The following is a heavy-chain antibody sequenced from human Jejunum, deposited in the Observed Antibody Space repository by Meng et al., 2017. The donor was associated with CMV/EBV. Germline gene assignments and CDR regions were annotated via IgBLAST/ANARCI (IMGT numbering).Heavy chain of an antibody. V-gene: IGHV3-33*01. CDR3: ARDLVGSMAPNN. J-gene: IGHJ4*01. CDR2: MSYDGINK. CDR1: GVTFRTYD. Sequence: SGVTFRTYDMHWVRQAPGKGLQWMAYMSYDGINKEYADSVKDRFIISRDNAQNSLYLRMNSLRAEDTALYYCARDLVGSMAPNNWGLATRVTVSS. D-gene: IGHD1-26*01.